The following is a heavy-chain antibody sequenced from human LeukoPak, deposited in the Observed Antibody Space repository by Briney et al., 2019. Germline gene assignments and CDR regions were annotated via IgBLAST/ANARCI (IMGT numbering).Heavy chain of an antibody. D-gene: IGHD4-17*01. J-gene: IGHJ6*04. V-gene: IGHV4-61*09. CDR3: ARCMSELDYGDYAYYYHMDV. CDR1: GDSLTSGWRC. CDR2: FYSSTRT. Sequence: SETLSLTCTVPGDSLTSGWRCLSWIRQPAVKGLEWIGHFYSSTRTTYNPSLESRVTISGDTAKNQFSLKLDSVTAADTAVYFCARCMSELDYGDYAYYYHMDVWGKGTTVTVSS.